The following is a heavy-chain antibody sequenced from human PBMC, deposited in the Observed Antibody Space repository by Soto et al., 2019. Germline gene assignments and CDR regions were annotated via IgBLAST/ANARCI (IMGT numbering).Heavy chain of an antibody. J-gene: IGHJ5*02. CDR1: GGTFSNYV. CDR3: ANGGARGFDP. V-gene: IGHV1-69*12. Sequence: QVQLEQSGAEVKKPGSSVKVSCKASGGTFSNYVINWVRQAPGQGLEWMGQTMPTFGAANYAQKFQGRLTLTADESTSTAYMELSSRRSEDTAVYYCANGGARGFDPRGQGTLVTVSS. CDR2: TMPTFGAA.